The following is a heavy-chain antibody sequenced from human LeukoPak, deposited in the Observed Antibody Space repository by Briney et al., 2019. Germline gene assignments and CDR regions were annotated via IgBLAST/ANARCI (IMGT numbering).Heavy chain of an antibody. J-gene: IGHJ4*02. CDR1: GFTFSNYA. CDR2: IYGGGNI. CDR3: ARGAGYNYPYYFDY. Sequence: GGSLRLSCADSGFTFSNYAMSWVRQAPGKGLEWVSVIYGGGNIYYADSVKGRFTISRDNSKNTLYLQMNSLRAEDTAVYYCARGAGYNYPYYFDYWGQGTLVTVSS. V-gene: IGHV3-53*01. D-gene: IGHD5-24*01.